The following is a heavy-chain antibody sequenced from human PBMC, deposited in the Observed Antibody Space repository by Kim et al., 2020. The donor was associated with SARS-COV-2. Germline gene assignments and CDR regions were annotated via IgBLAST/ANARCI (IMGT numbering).Heavy chain of an antibody. CDR3: ARGGTIFGVVTRPFDY. J-gene: IGHJ4*02. V-gene: IGHV4-31*02. Sequence: PSLKIRVTISVDTSKNQFSLKLGSVTAADTAVYYCARGGTIFGVVTRPFDYWGQGTLVPVSS. D-gene: IGHD3-3*01.